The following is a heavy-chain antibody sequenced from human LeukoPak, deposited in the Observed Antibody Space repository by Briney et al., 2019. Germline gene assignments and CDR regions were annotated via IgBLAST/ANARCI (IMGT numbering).Heavy chain of an antibody. CDR2: INPNSGGT. CDR3: ARNDAFSYDSSGGIDY. CDR1: GYTFTGYY. J-gene: IGHJ4*02. D-gene: IGHD3-22*01. V-gene: IGHV1-2*02. Sequence: ASVKVSCKASGYTFTGYYMHWVRQAPGQGLEWMGWINPNSGGTNYAQKFQGRVTMTRDTSISTAYMELSRLRSDDTAVYYCARNDAFSYDSSGGIDYWGQGTLVTVSS.